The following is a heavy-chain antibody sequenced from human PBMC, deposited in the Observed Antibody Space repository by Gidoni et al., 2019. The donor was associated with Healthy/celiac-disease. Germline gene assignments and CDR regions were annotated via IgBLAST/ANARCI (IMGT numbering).Heavy chain of an antibody. V-gene: IGHV3-49*03. CDR1: GFTFGDYA. CDR3: TRALQQLWSDDY. J-gene: IGHJ4*02. D-gene: IGHD5-18*01. CDR2: IRSKAYGGTT. Sequence: VESGGGLVQPGRSLRLYCTASGFTFGDYAMSWFRQAPGKGLEWVGFIRSKAYGGTTEYAASVKGRFTISRDDSKSIAYLPMNSLKTEDTAVYYCTRALQQLWSDDYWGQGTLVTVSS.